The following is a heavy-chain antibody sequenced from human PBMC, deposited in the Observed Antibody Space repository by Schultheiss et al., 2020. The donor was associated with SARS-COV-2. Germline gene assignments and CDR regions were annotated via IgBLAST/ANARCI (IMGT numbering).Heavy chain of an antibody. CDR3: ARPSATVTWELDY. J-gene: IGHJ4*02. D-gene: IGHD4-17*01. CDR2: ISGSGSST. Sequence: GGSLRLSCAASGFTCSTYAMSWVRQAPGKGLEWVSGISGSGSSTYYADSVKGRFTISRDNSKNTLYLQMNSLRAEDTAVYYCARPSATVTWELDYWGQGTLVTVSS. CDR1: GFTCSTYA. V-gene: IGHV3-23*01.